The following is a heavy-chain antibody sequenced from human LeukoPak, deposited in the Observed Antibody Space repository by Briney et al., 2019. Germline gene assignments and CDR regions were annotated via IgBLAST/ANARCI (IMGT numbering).Heavy chain of an antibody. J-gene: IGHJ4*02. CDR2: ISADGEVT. CDR1: GFSFGTYA. Sequence: PGGSLRLSCAVSGFSFGTYAMSGVRQAPGGGVEWVSSISADGEVTYYADSVEGRFTISRDNSKSTLYLQLNSLRAEDTATYYCARDPYNTILYRLAHWGQGTLVTVSS. V-gene: IGHV3-23*01. D-gene: IGHD3-10*01. CDR3: ARDPYNTILYRLAH.